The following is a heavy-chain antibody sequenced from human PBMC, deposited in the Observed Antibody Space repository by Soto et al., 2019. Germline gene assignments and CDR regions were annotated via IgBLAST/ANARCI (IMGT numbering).Heavy chain of an antibody. CDR1: GGSISSGNNY. CDR3: ARTSYDSSGTAADP. D-gene: IGHD3-22*01. V-gene: IGHV4-31*03. Sequence: QVQLQESGPGLVKPSQTLSLTCTVSGGSISSGNNYWSWIRQHPGKGLEWIGYIYYSGSTYYNPSLKRRVTISVDTSKNQFSLKLSSVTAADTVVYYCARTSYDSSGTAADPWGQGTLVTVSS. J-gene: IGHJ5*02. CDR2: IYYSGST.